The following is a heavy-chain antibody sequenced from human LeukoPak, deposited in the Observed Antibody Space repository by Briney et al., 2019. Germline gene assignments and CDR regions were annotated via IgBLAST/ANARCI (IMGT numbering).Heavy chain of an antibody. CDR1: GGTFSSYA. CDR3: ARGVQAHPTDYYYYYYMDV. Sequence: GASVKVSCKASGGTFSSYAISWVRQAPGQGLEWMGGIIPIFGTANYAQKFQGRVTITADESTSTAYMELSSLRSEDTAVYYCARGVQAHPTDYYYYYYMDVWGKGTTVTVSS. D-gene: IGHD1-1*01. CDR2: IIPIFGTA. V-gene: IGHV1-69*13. J-gene: IGHJ6*03.